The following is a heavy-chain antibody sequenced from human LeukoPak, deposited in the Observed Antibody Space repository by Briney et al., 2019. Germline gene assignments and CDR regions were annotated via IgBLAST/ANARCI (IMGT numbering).Heavy chain of an antibody. CDR1: GVSISSYY. J-gene: IGHJ4*02. CDR2: IYYTGAT. D-gene: IGHD5-18*01. V-gene: IGHV4-59*01. Sequence: PSETLSLTCTASGVSISSYYWSWIRLPPGKGLEWIGYIYYTGATYYNPSLKSRVTISLDTSKNQFSLKLSSVTAADAAVYYCARAGYSYGTGYYFDYWGQGALVTVSS. CDR3: ARAGYSYGTGYYFDY.